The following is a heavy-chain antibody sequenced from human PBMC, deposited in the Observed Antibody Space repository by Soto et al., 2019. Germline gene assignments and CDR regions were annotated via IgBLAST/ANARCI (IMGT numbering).Heavy chain of an antibody. J-gene: IGHJ3*02. Sequence: GGSLRLSCAASGVATSSHAMSWVRQTQRKGLEWVSAISGSGGSTYYADSVKGRFTISRENSKNTLYLQMNRLRAEDTVVYYCAKDNLRSVAFDIWGQGTMVTVSS. V-gene: IGHV3-23*01. D-gene: IGHD4-17*01. CDR1: GVATSSHA. CDR3: AKDNLRSVAFDI. CDR2: ISGSGGST.